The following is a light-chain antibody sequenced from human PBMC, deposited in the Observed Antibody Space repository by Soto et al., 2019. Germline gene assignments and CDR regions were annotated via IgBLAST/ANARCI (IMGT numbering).Light chain of an antibody. Sequence: DIVMTQSPLSLPVTPGEPASISCRSSQSLLHSNGYNYLDWYLQKPGQSPQLLIYLGSNRASGVPDRFSGSGSGTDFTLKISRVEAEDVGVYYCMQALQTPPTFVQGTRREIK. CDR2: LGS. J-gene: IGKJ5*01. CDR3: MQALQTPPT. CDR1: QSLLHSNGYNY. V-gene: IGKV2-28*01.